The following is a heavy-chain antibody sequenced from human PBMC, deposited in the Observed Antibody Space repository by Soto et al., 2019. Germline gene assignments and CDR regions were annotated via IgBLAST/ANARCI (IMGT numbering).Heavy chain of an antibody. V-gene: IGHV4-34*01. J-gene: IGHJ6*02. CDR2: INHSGST. Sequence: SETLSLTCTVSGGSFSGYYWSWIRQPPGKGLEWIGEINHSGSTNYNPSLKSRVTISVDTSKNQFSLKLSSVTAADTAVYYCARGRQSYSSSWYWYYYGMDVWGQGTTVTVSS. CDR1: GGSFSGYY. D-gene: IGHD6-13*01. CDR3: ARGRQSYSSSWYWYYYGMDV.